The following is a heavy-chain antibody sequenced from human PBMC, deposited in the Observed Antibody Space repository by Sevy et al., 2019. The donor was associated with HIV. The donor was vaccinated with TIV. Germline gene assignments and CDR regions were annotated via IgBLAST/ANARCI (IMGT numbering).Heavy chain of an antibody. CDR3: AREDIRVAGIGYYFHS. D-gene: IGHD6-19*01. CDR1: GFSISGYG. Sequence: GESLKISCAASGFSISGYGMHWVRQAPGKGLEWVAVIWYDGTNREYADSVKGRFTISRDNSKNTLYLQMNSLRVEDTAVYYCAREDIRVAGIGYYFHSWGQGTLDTVSS. V-gene: IGHV3-33*01. J-gene: IGHJ4*02. CDR2: IWYDGTNR.